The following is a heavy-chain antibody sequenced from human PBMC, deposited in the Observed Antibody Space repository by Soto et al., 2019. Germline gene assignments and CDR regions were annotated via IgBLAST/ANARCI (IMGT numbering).Heavy chain of an antibody. D-gene: IGHD2-21*02. CDR2: INAGNGNT. CDR3: ARSIVVVTALDY. V-gene: IGHV1-3*01. Sequence: ASVKVSCKASGYTFANYPIQWVRQAPGQRLEWMGWINAGNGNTKYSQKFQGRVTITRDTSASTAYMELSSLRSEDTAVYYCARSIVVVTALDYWGQGTLVTVSS. CDR1: GYTFANYP. J-gene: IGHJ4*02.